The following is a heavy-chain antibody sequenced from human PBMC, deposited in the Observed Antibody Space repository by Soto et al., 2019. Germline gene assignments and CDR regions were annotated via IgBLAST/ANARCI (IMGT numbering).Heavy chain of an antibody. D-gene: IGHD3-10*01. V-gene: IGHV4-34*01. CDR2: INHSGGT. CDR3: ARGRVLLWFGEYTPRYYYGMDV. J-gene: IGHJ6*02. CDR1: GGSFSGYY. Sequence: PSETLSLTCAVYGGSFSGYYWSWIRQPPGKGLEWIGEINHSGGTNYNPSLKSRVTISVDTSKNQFSLKLSSVTAADTAVYYCARGRVLLWFGEYTPRYYYGMDVWGQGTTVTVSS.